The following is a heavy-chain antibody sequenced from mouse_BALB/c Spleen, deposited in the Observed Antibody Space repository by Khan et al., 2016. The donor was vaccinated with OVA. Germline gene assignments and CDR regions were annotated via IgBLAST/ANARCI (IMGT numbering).Heavy chain of an antibody. CDR2: IWSAGST. Sequence: QVQLKESGPGLVAPSQSLSITCTVSGFSLTSYGVHWVRQPPGKGLEGLVVIWSAGSTTYNSALKSRMSISKENYKSQVFLNMNSLPTDYTSMYYCARVGLYAMDYLGQGPSVTVSS. D-gene: IGHD4-1*01. V-gene: IGHV2-6*02. J-gene: IGHJ4*01. CDR3: ARVGLYAMDY. CDR1: GFSLTSYG.